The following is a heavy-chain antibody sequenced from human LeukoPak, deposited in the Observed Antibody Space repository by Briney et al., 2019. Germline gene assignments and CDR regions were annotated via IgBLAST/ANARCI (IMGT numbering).Heavy chain of an antibody. CDR2: IKSKTDGGTT. V-gene: IGHV3-15*01. Sequence: GGSLRLSCAASGFTFSNAWMSWVRQAPGKGLEWVGRIKSKTDGGTTDYAAPVKGRFTISRDDSKNTLYLQMNSLKTEDTAVYYCAKSLVMIVVVIPFDYWGQGTLSPSPQ. CDR3: AKSLVMIVVVIPFDY. CDR1: GFTFSNAW. J-gene: IGHJ4*02. D-gene: IGHD3-22*01.